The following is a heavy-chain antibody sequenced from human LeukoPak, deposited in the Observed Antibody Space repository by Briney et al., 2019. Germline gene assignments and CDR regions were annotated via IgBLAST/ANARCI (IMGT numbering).Heavy chain of an antibody. V-gene: IGHV3-30*03. CDR2: ISYDGSNK. CDR3: CSGPIYNYFDY. D-gene: IGHD6-19*01. CDR1: GFTFSSYG. Sequence: GRSLRLSCAAYGFTFSSYGMHWVRQAPGKGLEWVAVISYDGSNKYYADSVKGRFTISRDNSKNTLYLQMNSLRAEDTAVYYCCSGPIYNYFDYWGQGTLVTVSS. J-gene: IGHJ4*02.